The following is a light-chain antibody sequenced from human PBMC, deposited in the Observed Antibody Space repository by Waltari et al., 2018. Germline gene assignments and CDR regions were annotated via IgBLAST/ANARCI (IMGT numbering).Light chain of an antibody. CDR2: DAS. CDR3: HQRSNWPLT. CDR1: QSIDNY. Sequence: EIVLTQYPATLSLSPGERATLSCRASQSIDNYLAWYQQKPGQVPRLLIYDASNRATGIPARFSGSRSGADFTLIISSLEPEDFAVYYCHQRSNWPLTFGGGTKVEIK. J-gene: IGKJ4*01. V-gene: IGKV3-11*01.